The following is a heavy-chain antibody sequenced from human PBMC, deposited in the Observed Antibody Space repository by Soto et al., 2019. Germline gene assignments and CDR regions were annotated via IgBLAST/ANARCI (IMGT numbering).Heavy chain of an antibody. J-gene: IGHJ3*02. D-gene: IGHD3-10*01. CDR2: ISAYNGNT. CDR3: ARVKYYYGSGSYAFDI. Sequence: ASVKVSCKASGYTFTSYGISWVRQAPGQGLEWMGWISAYNGNTNYAQKLQGRVTMTTDTSTSTAYMELRSLRSDDTAVYYCARVKYYYGSGSYAFDIWGQGTMVTVSS. V-gene: IGHV1-18*01. CDR1: GYTFTSYG.